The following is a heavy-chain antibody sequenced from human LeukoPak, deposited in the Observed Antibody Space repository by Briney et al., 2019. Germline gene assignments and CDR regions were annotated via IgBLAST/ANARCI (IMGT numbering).Heavy chain of an antibody. J-gene: IGHJ4*02. CDR2: IYHSGST. CDR1: GGSISSYY. Sequence: SETLSLACTVSGGSISSYYWSWIRQPPGKGLEWIGYIYHSGSTNSNPSLKSRVTMSVDTSKNQFSLRLSSVAAADTAFYYCARGRRTYYYDNSGYYCDYWGQGTLVTVSS. CDR3: ARGRRTYYYDNSGYYCDY. V-gene: IGHV4-59*01. D-gene: IGHD3-22*01.